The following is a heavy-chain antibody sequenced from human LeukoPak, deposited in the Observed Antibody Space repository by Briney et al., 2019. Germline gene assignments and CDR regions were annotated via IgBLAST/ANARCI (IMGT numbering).Heavy chain of an antibody. CDR3: ARGRCSSTSCFFDY. V-gene: IGHV3-7*01. D-gene: IGHD2-2*01. CDR1: GFTFSSYW. J-gene: IGHJ4*02. CDR2: IKQGGSDK. Sequence: GGSLRLSCAASGFTFSSYWMSWVRQPPGRGLEWVANIKQGGSDKYYVDSVKGRFTISRDNAKNSLSLRMNSLTAADTAVYYCARGRCSSTSCFFDYWGQGTLVTVSS.